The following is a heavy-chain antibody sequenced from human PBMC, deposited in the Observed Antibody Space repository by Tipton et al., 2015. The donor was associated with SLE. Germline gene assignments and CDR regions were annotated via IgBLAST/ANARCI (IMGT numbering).Heavy chain of an antibody. D-gene: IGHD1-26*01. CDR3: ARASFIVGSTTFWFDP. CDR2: IYFSGQT. V-gene: IGHV4-61*09. CDR1: GDSISTDNYY. Sequence: LRLSCTVSGDSISTDNYYWGWSRQPAGKALKWIGHIYFSGQTYYNPSLKSRVTISVDTSKNQFSLKLNSVTATDAAVYYCARASFIVGSTTFWFDPWGQGALVIVSS. J-gene: IGHJ5*02.